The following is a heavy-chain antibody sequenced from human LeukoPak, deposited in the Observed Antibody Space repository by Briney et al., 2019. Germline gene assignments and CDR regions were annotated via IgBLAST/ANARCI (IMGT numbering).Heavy chain of an antibody. CDR3: ARDLGTAHFDY. J-gene: IGHJ4*02. Sequence: GGSLRLSCAASGFTFSSYAMHWVRQAPGKGLEWVAVISYDGSNKYYADSVKGRFTISRDNSKNTLYLQMNSLRAEDTAVYYCARDLGTAHFDYWGQGTLVTVPS. CDR1: GFTFSSYA. CDR2: ISYDGSNK. V-gene: IGHV3-30*04.